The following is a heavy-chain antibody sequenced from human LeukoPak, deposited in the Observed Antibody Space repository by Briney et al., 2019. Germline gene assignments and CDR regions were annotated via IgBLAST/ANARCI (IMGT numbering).Heavy chain of an antibody. CDR2: IYYSGGT. Sequence: SETLSLTCTVSGASIRSYYWSWLRQPPGKGLEWIGYIYYSGGTDYNPSLKSRVTMSVDTSKNQFSLKLSSVTAADTAVYYCPRDPVFDPWGQGTLVTVSS. CDR1: GASIRSYY. CDR3: PRDPVFDP. V-gene: IGHV4-59*12. J-gene: IGHJ5*02.